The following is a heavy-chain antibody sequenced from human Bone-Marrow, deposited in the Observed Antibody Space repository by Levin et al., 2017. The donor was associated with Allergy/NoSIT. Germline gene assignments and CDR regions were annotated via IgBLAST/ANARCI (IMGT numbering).Heavy chain of an antibody. CDR1: GFTFSSYS. CDR2: ISSSSSYI. D-gene: IGHD2-15*01. J-gene: IGHJ4*02. Sequence: GGSLRLSCAASGFTFSSYSMNWVRQAPGKGLEWVSSISSSSSYIYYADSVKGRFTISRDNAKNSLYLQMNSLRAEDTAVYYCAREVVVVAAATFPKLYYFDYWGQGTLVTVSS. CDR3: AREVVVVAAATFPKLYYFDY. V-gene: IGHV3-21*01.